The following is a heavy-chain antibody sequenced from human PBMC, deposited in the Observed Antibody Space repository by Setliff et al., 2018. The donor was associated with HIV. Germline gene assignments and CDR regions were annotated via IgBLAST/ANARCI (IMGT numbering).Heavy chain of an antibody. CDR2: VYYSGTT. Sequence: SETLSLTCAVYDGSFSGYYWIWIRQPPGKGLEWIGYVYYSGTTNYNPSLKGRVTISVDTSKNQFSLSLNSVTAADTAVYYCARKHLFNVFDYWGQGTLVTVSS. J-gene: IGHJ4*02. V-gene: IGHV4-59*03. CDR1: DGSFSGYY. CDR3: ARKHLFNVFDY.